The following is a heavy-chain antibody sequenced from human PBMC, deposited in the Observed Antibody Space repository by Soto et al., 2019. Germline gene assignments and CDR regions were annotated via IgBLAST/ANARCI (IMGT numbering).Heavy chain of an antibody. CDR2: LNIAGTI. V-gene: IGHV4-4*07. J-gene: IGHJ2*01. CDR1: GASISSFN. Sequence: SEALSLTCSVSGASISSFNWNWVRQPAGKGPEWVGRLNIAGTINYNPSLKSRITMSMDTSKNQISLHLRSVTAADTAIYYCARDRGEYTSSWFWYFSHWGHGTLVTV. CDR3: ARDRGEYTSSWFWYFSH. D-gene: IGHD6-13*01.